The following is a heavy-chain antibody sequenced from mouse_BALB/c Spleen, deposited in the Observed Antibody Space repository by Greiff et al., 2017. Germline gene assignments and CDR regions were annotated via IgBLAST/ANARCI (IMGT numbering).Heavy chain of an antibody. Sequence: EVKVEESGGGLVQPGGSMKLSCVASGFTFSSYWMSWVRQSPEKGLEWVAEIRLKSDNYATHYAESVKGKFTISRDDSKSRLYLQMNSLRAEDTGIYYCTPSFSGAFAYWGQGTLVTVSA. V-gene: IGHV6-6*02. J-gene: IGHJ3*01. CDR2: IRLKSDNYAT. CDR3: TPSFSGAFAY. CDR1: GFTFSSYW.